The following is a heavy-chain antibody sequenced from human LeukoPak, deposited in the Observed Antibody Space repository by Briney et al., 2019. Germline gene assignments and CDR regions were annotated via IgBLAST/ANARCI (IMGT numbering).Heavy chain of an antibody. D-gene: IGHD1-26*01. CDR1: GYTFTGYY. Sequence: ASVKVSRKASGYTFTGYYMHWVRQAPGQGLEWMGWINPNSGGTNYAQDFQGRVTMTRDTSITTAYLELNSLKSDDTAVYYCARGGHTSTADFYFDYWGQGTLVTVSS. J-gene: IGHJ4*02. V-gene: IGHV1-2*02. CDR2: INPNSGGT. CDR3: ARGGHTSTADFYFDY.